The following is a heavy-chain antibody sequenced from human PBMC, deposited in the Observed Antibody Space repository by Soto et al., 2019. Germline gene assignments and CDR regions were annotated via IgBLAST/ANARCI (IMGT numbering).Heavy chain of an antibody. D-gene: IGHD6-13*01. Sequence: GGSLRLSCAASGFTFSSYAMSWVRQAPGKGLEWVSAISGSGGSTYYADSVKGRFTISRDNSKNTMYLQMNSLRAEDTAVYYCAKEVAYSSSWDTIDYWGQGILVTVSS. CDR2: ISGSGGST. CDR3: AKEVAYSSSWDTIDY. J-gene: IGHJ4*02. V-gene: IGHV3-23*01. CDR1: GFTFSSYA.